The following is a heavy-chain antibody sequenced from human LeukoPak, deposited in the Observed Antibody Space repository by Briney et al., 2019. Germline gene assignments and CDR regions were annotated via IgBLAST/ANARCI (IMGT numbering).Heavy chain of an antibody. CDR2: TNGGGGST. V-gene: IGHV3-23*01. D-gene: IGHD1-26*01. J-gene: IGHJ4*02. Sequence: GGSLRLPCAASGFTFSNYAMGWVRQAPGKGLEWVSATNGGGGSTYYADSVRGRFTISRDNSKNTLNLQMNSLRAEDTALYYCAKVVNSGSYYYFDYWGQGTLVTVSS. CDR1: GFTFSNYA. CDR3: AKVVNSGSYYYFDY.